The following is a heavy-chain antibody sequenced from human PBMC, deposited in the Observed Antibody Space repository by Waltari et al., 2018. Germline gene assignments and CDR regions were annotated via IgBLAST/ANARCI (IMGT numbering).Heavy chain of an antibody. CDR3: ARLIAVDSPYYFDY. CDR2: IYYSGST. Sequence: QLQLQESGPGLVKPSETLSLTCTVSGGSISSSSYYWGWIRQPPGKGLEWIGSIYYSGSTYYNPSLKSRVTISVDTSKNQFSLKLSSVTAADTAVYYCARLIAVDSPYYFDYWGQGTLVTVSS. D-gene: IGHD6-19*01. CDR1: GGSISSSSYY. J-gene: IGHJ4*02. V-gene: IGHV4-39*07.